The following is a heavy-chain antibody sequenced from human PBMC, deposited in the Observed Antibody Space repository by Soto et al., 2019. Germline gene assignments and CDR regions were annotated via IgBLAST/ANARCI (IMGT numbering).Heavy chain of an antibody. CDR2: IKQDGSEK. J-gene: IGHJ4*02. CDR3: ARCGYCSGGSCYSGSVAIDY. Sequence: EVQLVESGGGLVQPGGSLRLSCAASGFTFSSYWMSWVRQAPGKGLEWVANIKQDGSEKYYVDSVKGRFTISRDNAKNSLYRQMNSLRAEDTAVYYCARCGYCSGGSCYSGSVAIDYWGQGTLVTVSS. CDR1: GFTFSSYW. V-gene: IGHV3-7*01. D-gene: IGHD2-15*01.